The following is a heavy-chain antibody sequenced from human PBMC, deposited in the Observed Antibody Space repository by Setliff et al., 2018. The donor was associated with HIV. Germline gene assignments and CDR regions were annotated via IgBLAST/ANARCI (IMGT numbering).Heavy chain of an antibody. V-gene: IGHV4-39*01. CDR1: SGSISSSNHY. CDR3: ARHSPSDY. Sequence: SETLSLTCTVSSGSISSSNHYWGWIRQPPGKGLEWIGSIFYSGSTDYNPSLKSRVTMSVDTSTNQFSLKLNSVTAADTAVYYCARHSPSDYWGQGTLVTVSS. J-gene: IGHJ4*02. CDR2: IFYSGST.